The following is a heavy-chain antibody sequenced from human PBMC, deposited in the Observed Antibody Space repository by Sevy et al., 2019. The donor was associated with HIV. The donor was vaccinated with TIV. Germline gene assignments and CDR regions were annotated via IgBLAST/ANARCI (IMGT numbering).Heavy chain of an antibody. CDR1: GFTFGGSA. D-gene: IGHD2-21*02. CDR2: IRSKANNYAT. Sequence: GGSLRLSCAASGFTFGGSAMHWVRQASGKGLEWVGRIRSKANNYATAHAASVKGTFTISRDDSKNTAYLKMNSLKTEDTAVYYCTRLGGTVVTPYYAMDVWGQGTTVTVSS. CDR3: TRLGGTVVTPYYAMDV. J-gene: IGHJ6*02. V-gene: IGHV3-73*01.